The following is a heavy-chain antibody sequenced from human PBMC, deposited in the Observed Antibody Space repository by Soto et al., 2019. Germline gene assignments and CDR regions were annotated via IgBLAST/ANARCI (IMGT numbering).Heavy chain of an antibody. V-gene: IGHV1-69*13. J-gene: IGHJ4*02. CDR1: GGTFSWYA. CDR2: ITPMFGKP. Sequence: GASVKVSCKASGGTFSWYAINWVRQGPGQGLEWMGGITPMFGKPNYAQKFQGRVTITADQSTSTDYMELRSLRSDDTAVYYCARDGALYDSYGYYFLYWGQATLVTAYS. CDR3: ARDGALYDSYGYYFLY. D-gene: IGHD3-22*01.